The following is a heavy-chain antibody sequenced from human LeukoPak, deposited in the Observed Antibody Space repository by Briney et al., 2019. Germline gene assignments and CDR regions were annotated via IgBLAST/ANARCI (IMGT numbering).Heavy chain of an antibody. CDR2: ISGSGSST. D-gene: IGHD2-15*01. Sequence: GGSLRLSCAASGFTFSNYAMSWVRQAPGKGLEWVSTISGSGSSTYYADSVKGRFTISRDNSRNTLYLQMDSLRAEDSAVYYCAKDPPRGSGDAIDIWGQGTRVTVSA. V-gene: IGHV3-23*01. CDR1: GFTFSNYA. CDR3: AKDPPRGSGDAIDI. J-gene: IGHJ3*02.